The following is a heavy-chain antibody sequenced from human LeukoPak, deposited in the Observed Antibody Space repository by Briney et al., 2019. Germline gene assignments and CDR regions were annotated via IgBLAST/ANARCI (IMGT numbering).Heavy chain of an antibody. CDR3: ARQPVGGRRYYYYGMDV. Sequence: GGSLRLSCAASGFTLRSYWMSWVRQAPGKGLEWVANIKQDGSEKYYVDSVEGRFTISRDNSKSTLYLQINSLRADDTALYYCARQPVGGRRYYYYGMDVWGQGTTVTVSS. CDR2: IKQDGSEK. CDR1: GFTLRSYW. J-gene: IGHJ6*02. V-gene: IGHV3-7*03. D-gene: IGHD3-10*01.